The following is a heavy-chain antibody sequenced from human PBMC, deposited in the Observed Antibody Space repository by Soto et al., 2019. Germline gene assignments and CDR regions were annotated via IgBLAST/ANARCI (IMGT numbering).Heavy chain of an antibody. J-gene: IGHJ5*02. V-gene: IGHV4-39*01. D-gene: IGHD6-25*01. CDR3: AVVDSTGNWFDP. Sequence: SETLSLTCTFSGFSISSSDFYWGWLRQTPGKGLEFIGSMYYSGTTYYNPSLKSRVTISVDTSKNQFTLKLISVTAADTAVYYCAVVDSTGNWFDPWGEGALVTVSS. CDR2: MYYSGTT. CDR1: GFSISSSDFY.